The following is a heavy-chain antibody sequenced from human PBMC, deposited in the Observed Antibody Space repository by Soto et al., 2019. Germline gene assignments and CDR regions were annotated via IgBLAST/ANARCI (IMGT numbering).Heavy chain of an antibody. CDR1: GFTFSSSG. J-gene: IGHJ6*02. Sequence: QVQLVESGGGVVQPGRSLRLSCAASGFTFSSSGMHWVRQAPGKGLEWVAVKGHEGSNKYYADSVKGRFTISRDNSKNTLYLQMNSLRAEDTAVYYCARQPYGDHSRYYYYYGMDVWGQGTTVTVSS. D-gene: IGHD4-17*01. CDR2: KGHEGSNK. V-gene: IGHV3-33*01. CDR3: ARQPYGDHSRYYYYYGMDV.